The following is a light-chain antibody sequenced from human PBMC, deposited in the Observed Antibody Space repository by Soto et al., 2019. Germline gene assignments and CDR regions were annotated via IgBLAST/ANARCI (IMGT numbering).Light chain of an antibody. CDR2: NNN. V-gene: IGLV1-44*01. Sequence: QSVLTQPPSASGSHGQRVTSSCSGGSSNIGTNAVNWDQQLPGTAPKLLIYNNNQRPSGVPDRFSGSKSGTSASLAISGLQSENEADYYCAAWMVSLNGYVFGTGPKAPVL. J-gene: IGLJ1*01. CDR1: SSNIGTNA. CDR3: AAWMVSLNGYV.